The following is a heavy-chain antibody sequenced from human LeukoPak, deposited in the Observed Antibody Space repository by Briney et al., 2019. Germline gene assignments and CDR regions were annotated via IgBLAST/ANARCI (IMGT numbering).Heavy chain of an antibody. CDR2: MYYSGST. CDR3: ARHADLGLRFWYFDY. D-gene: IGHD3-3*01. CDR1: GGSISSSSYC. Sequence: SETLSLTCSVSGGSISSSSYCWGWIRQSPGKGLEWFGSMYYSGSTYYNPSLKSRVTISVDTSKNQFSLKLSSVTAADTAVYYCARHADLGLRFWYFDYWGQGTLVTVSS. V-gene: IGHV4-39*01. J-gene: IGHJ4*02.